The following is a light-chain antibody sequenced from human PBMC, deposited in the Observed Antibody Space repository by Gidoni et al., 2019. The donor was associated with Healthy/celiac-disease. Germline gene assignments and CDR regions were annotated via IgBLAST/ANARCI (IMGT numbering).Light chain of an antibody. J-gene: IGKJ3*01. Sequence: ILLTQSPATLSVSPGERATLSCRASQSVSRNLAWYQQNPGQAPRLLIYGASTRATGIPARFSGSGSGKEFTITISSLQSEDFAVYYCKQYNNWPPFTFGPGTKVEIK. CDR1: QSVSRN. CDR2: GAS. CDR3: KQYNNWPPFT. V-gene: IGKV3-15*01.